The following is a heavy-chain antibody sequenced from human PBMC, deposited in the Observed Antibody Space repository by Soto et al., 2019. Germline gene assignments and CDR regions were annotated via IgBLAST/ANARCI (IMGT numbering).Heavy chain of an antibody. CDR2: IKSKPDGGTT. V-gene: IGHV3-15*01. CDR1: GYAFEVAW. J-gene: IGHJ6*03. Sequence: EMQLGESGGGLVKPGGSLRLSCAVSGYAFEVAWMNWVRQAPGKGREWVGRIKSKPDGGTTEYAAPVEGRFTISREDSTSTLYLQMNSLRTEDTAVYYCTTGRRDYYGNSYMDLWGKGTTITVSS. CDR3: TTGRRDYYGNSYMDL. D-gene: IGHD3-22*01.